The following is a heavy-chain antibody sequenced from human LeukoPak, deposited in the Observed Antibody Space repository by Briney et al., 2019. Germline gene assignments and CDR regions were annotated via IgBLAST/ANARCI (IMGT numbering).Heavy chain of an antibody. D-gene: IGHD3-10*01. CDR2: INHNAEMI. V-gene: IGHV3-48*02. J-gene: IGHJ4*02. CDR3: ARDLTYGSGSYIFDY. Sequence: GGSLRLSCEASGFPFSSYVMSWVRQAPGKGLEWIAYINHNAEMIFYPDFVKGRFTISRDNAKNSLYLQMNALRDEDTAIYYCARDLTYGSGSYIFDYWGQGTLVTVSS. CDR1: GFPFSSYV.